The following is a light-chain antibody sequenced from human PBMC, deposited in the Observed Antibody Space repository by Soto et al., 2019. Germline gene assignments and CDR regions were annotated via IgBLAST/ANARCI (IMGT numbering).Light chain of an antibody. CDR3: QQYGSSGT. J-gene: IGKJ1*01. CDR1: QTVRNNY. Sequence: EFLLTQSPGTLSLSPGERATLSCRASQTVRNNYLAWYQQKPGEAPRLLIYGASNRATGIPDRFSGSGSGTDFTLTISRLEPEDFAVYYCQQYGSSGTFGQGTKVDIK. V-gene: IGKV3-20*01. CDR2: GAS.